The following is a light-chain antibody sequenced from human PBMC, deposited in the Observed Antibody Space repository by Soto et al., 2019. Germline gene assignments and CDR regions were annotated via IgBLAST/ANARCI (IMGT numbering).Light chain of an antibody. V-gene: IGKV3-20*01. CDR3: QQYGSSPPT. CDR2: GAS. CDR1: QSIGNSY. J-gene: IGKJ1*01. Sequence: EIVLTQSPGTLSLSPGERATLSCRASQSIGNSYLAWYQQQAGQAPRLLINGASYRAIGIPDRFSGSGSGTDFTLTISRLEPGDFAVYYCQQYGSSPPTFGQGTKVEIK.